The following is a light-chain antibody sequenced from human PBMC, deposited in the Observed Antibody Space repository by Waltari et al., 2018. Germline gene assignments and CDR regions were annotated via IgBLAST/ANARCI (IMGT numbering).Light chain of an antibody. Sequence: YLLTQSPSVSVAPGTTARIPCGGDDLGGQRVHWYQQKPGQAPVLVVYDDTNRPSGVPERFFGSKYVNTATLTIGRVEAGDEADYYCQLWDRSKSHVTFGGGTKLTVL. V-gene: IGLV3-21*03. CDR1: DLGGQR. CDR3: QLWDRSKSHVT. J-gene: IGLJ2*01. CDR2: DDT.